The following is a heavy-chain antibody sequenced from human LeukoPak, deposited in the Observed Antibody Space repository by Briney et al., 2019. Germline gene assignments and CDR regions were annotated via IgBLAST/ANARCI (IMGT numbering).Heavy chain of an antibody. D-gene: IGHD1-14*01. CDR1: GFTLRSYA. V-gene: IGHV3-23*01. J-gene: IGHJ4*02. CDR2: ISGSGGST. CDR3: ATPRDLGVFSEVDYFDY. Sequence: GGSLRLSCAASGFTLRSYAMSWVRQAPGKGLEWVSAISGSGGSTYYADSVQGRFTISRDNSKTTTYLPMNSPRDEDTAVYYCATPRDLGVFSEVDYFDYWGQGTLVTVSS.